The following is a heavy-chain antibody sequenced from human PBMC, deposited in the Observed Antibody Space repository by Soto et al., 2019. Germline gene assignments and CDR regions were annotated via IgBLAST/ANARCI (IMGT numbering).Heavy chain of an antibody. D-gene: IGHD3-3*01. V-gene: IGHV3-43*01. CDR3: AKDGMPFWSGAFDY. Sequence: GGSLRLSCAASGFTFDDYTMHWVRQAPGKGLEWVSLISWDGGSTYYADSVKGRFTISRDNSKNSLYLQMNSLRTEDTDLYYCAKDGMPFWSGAFDYWGQGTLVTVSS. CDR1: GFTFDDYT. CDR2: ISWDGGST. J-gene: IGHJ4*02.